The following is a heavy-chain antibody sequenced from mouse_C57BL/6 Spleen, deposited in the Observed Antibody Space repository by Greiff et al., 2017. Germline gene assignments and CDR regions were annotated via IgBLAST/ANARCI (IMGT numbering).Heavy chain of an antibody. J-gene: IGHJ1*03. Sequence: EVKLQESGGGLVKPGGSLKLSCAASGFTFSDYGMHWVRQAPEKGLEWVAYISSGSSTIYYADTVKGRFTISRDNAKNTLFLQMTSLRSEDTAMYYCARGKAYYSNFYWYFDVWGTGTTVTVSS. V-gene: IGHV5-17*01. D-gene: IGHD2-5*01. CDR3: ARGKAYYSNFYWYFDV. CDR1: GFTFSDYG. CDR2: ISSGSSTI.